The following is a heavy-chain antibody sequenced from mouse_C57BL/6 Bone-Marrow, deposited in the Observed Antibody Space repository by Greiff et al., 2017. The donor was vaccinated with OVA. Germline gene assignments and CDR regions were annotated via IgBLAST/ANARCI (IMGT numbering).Heavy chain of an antibody. D-gene: IGHD3-2*02. J-gene: IGHJ3*01. V-gene: IGHV1-69*01. CDR1: GYTFTSYW. CDR3: ARGQLRLRGDWFAY. CDR2: IDPSDSYT. Sequence: QVQLQQPGAELVMPGASVKLSCKASGYTFTSYWMHWVKQRPGQGLEWIGEIDPSDSYTNYNQQFKGKSTLTVDKSSSTAYMQLSSLTSEDSAVYYCARGQLRLRGDWFAYWGQGTLVTVSA.